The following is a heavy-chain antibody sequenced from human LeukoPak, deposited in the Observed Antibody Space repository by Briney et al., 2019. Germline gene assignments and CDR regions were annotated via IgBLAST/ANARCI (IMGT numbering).Heavy chain of an antibody. Sequence: ASLKVSCKASGYTFTSYDINWVRQATGQGGERMGWMNPNSVETGYAQKFQGRVTMTPHTSLSTAYTELRSLRSEATAVYYCARSTWFDPWGQGTLVTVSS. D-gene: IGHD5/OR15-5a*01. CDR2: MNPNSVET. CDR1: GYTFTSYD. V-gene: IGHV1-8*01. CDR3: ARSTWFDP. J-gene: IGHJ5*02.